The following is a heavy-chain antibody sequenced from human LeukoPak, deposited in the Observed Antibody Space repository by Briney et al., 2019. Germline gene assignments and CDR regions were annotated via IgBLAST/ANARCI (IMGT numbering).Heavy chain of an antibody. V-gene: IGHV4-34*01. J-gene: IGHJ4*02. Sequence: MASETLSLTCAVYGGSFSGYYWSWIRQPPGKGLEWIGEINHSGSTNYNPSLKSRVTISVDTSKNQFSLKLSSVTAADTAVYYCARVGGSSAPFDYWGQGTLVTVSS. CDR1: GGSFSGYY. CDR3: ARVGGSSAPFDY. CDR2: INHSGST. D-gene: IGHD6-6*01.